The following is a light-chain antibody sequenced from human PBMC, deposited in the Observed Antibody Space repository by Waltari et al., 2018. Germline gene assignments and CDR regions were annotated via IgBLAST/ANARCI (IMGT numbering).Light chain of an antibody. CDR2: GAS. V-gene: IGKV3-20*01. J-gene: IGKJ4*01. CDR1: QSVGNS. Sequence: DIVLTQSPVTLSLSPGDRATLSCRASQSVGNSFAWYQQNPGQAPRLLIFGASSRATDIPDRFSGSGSGTDFTLTISRLEPEDFAVYYCHQYGSSPLTFGGGTKVEIK. CDR3: HQYGSSPLT.